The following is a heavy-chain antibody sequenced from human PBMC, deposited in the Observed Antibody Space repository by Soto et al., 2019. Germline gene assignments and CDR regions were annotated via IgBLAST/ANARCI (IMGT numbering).Heavy chain of an antibody. D-gene: IGHD2-8*01. J-gene: IGHJ6*02. CDR1: GFTFSSYD. CDR3: ARASEVYATLIYGMDV. V-gene: IGHV3-13*01. CDR2: IGTAGDT. Sequence: GGSLRLSCAASGFTFSSYDMHWVRQATGKGLEWVSAIGTAGDTYYPGSVKGRFTISRENAKNSLYLQMNSLRAEDTAVYYCARASEVYATLIYGMDVWGQGTTVTVSS.